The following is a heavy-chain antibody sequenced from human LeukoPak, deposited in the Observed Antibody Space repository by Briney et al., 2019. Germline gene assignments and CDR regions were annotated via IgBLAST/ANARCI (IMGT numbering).Heavy chain of an antibody. CDR2: ISWNSGSI. Sequence: GGSLRLSCAASGFTFDDYAMHWVRQAPGKGLEWVSGISWNSGSIGYADSVKGRFTISRDNAKNSLYLQMNSLRAEDMALYYCAKEGSGFDYWGQGTLVTVSS. CDR3: AKEGSGFDY. CDR1: GFTFDDYA. D-gene: IGHD2-15*01. J-gene: IGHJ4*02. V-gene: IGHV3-9*03.